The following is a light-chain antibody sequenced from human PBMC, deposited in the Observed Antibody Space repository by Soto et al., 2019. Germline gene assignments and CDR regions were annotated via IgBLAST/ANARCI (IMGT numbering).Light chain of an antibody. Sequence: EIVLTQSPGTLSLSPGERATLSCRASQSVSSNYLAWYQQKPGQAPRHLIYGASSRATGISDKFSGSGSGTDFTLTISRLEPVDFAVYYCQQYDSSPWTFGQGTKVEIK. J-gene: IGKJ1*01. CDR2: GAS. V-gene: IGKV3-20*01. CDR3: QQYDSSPWT. CDR1: QSVSSNY.